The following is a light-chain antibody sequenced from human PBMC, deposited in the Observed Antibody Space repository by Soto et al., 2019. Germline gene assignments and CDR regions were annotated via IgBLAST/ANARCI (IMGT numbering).Light chain of an antibody. CDR1: QSVSSSY. Sequence: EIVLTQSPGTLSLSPGARATVSCRASQSVSSSYLAWYQQKPGQAPRLLIYGASSRATGIPDRFSGSGSGTDFTLTISRLEPEDFAVYYCQQYGSSPRTFGQGTKVDIK. V-gene: IGKV3-20*01. J-gene: IGKJ1*01. CDR2: GAS. CDR3: QQYGSSPRT.